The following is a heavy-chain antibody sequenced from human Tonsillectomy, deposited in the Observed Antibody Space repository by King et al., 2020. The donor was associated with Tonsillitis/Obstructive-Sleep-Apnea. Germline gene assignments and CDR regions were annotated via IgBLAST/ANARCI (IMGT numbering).Heavy chain of an antibody. CDR1: GDSISSRSYY. J-gene: IGHJ6*03. D-gene: IGHD6-13*01. Sequence: QLQESGPGLVKPSETLSLTCSVSGDSISSRSYYWGWIRQPPGKGLEWIGTIYYSGSTYYNPSLKSRVTISVDTSKNQFSLKVSSVTATDTAIYYCARHTYSTSWSYYYYMDVWGKGTTVTVSS. V-gene: IGHV4-39*01. CDR3: ARHTYSTSWSYYYYMDV. CDR2: IYYSGST.